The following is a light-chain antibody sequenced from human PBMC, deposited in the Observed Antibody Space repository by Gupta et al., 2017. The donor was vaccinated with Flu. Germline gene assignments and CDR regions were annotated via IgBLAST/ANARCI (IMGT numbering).Light chain of an antibody. V-gene: IGKV3-20*01. CDR3: QQFGSSPRYS. CDR1: DSINTRP. J-gene: IGKJ2*03. Sequence: VLPPSPATLSWYPGDTATLSCRASDSINTRPLAWYQQKPGQAPRLLIYRAFYRATGVPDRFSGSGSGTDFTLTITRLEPEDFAVYFCQQFGSSPRYSFGQGTKLEIK. CDR2: RAF.